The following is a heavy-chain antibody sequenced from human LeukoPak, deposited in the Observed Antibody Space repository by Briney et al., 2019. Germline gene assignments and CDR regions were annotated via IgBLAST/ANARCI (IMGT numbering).Heavy chain of an antibody. D-gene: IGHD2-2*01. J-gene: IGHJ6*02. CDR2: MNPNSGNT. CDR1: GYTFTSYD. Sequence: GASVKVSCKASGYTFTSYDNNWVRQATGQGLEWMGWMNPNSGNTGYAQKFQGRVTMTRNTSISTAYMELSSLRSEDTAVYYCARGRGYQLLYYYYYYGMDVWGQGTTVTVSS. CDR3: ARGRGYQLLYYYYYYGMDV. V-gene: IGHV1-8*01.